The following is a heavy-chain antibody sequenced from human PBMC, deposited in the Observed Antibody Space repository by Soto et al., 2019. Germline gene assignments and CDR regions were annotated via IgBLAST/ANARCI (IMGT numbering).Heavy chain of an antibody. V-gene: IGHV1-69*08. CDR1: GGTFSMYI. Sequence: QVQLVQSGAEVRKPGSSVKVSCKAPGGTFSMYIISWVRQAPGQGLEWMGRIIPIPDIINYAQKFQGRVTVTADRSTSTAYMELTSLKSEDTAVYYRARDRITTRGDAFDLWGQGTMVTVSS. D-gene: IGHD3-3*01. CDR2: IIPIPDII. J-gene: IGHJ3*01. CDR3: ARDRITTRGDAFDL.